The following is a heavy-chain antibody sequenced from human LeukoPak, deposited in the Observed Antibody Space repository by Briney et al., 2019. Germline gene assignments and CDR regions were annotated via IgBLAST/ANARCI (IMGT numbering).Heavy chain of an antibody. V-gene: IGHV1-2*02. CDR1: GYTFIGYY. Sequence: ASVNVSCKASGYTFIGYYMHWVRQAPGQGLEWMGWINPNSGGTNYAQKFQGRVTMTRDTSISTAYMELSRLRSDDTAVYYCARERYSSGWLLGWFDPWGQGTLVTVSS. CDR3: ARERYSSGWLLGWFDP. D-gene: IGHD6-19*01. CDR2: INPNSGGT. J-gene: IGHJ5*02.